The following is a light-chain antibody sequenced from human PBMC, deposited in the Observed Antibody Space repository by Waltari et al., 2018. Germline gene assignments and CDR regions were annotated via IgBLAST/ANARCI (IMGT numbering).Light chain of an antibody. Sequence: IVMTQSPDSLAVSLGERATINCKSSQTIFYNSNEKNYLAWYQKKPGQPPRLLIYWASTRESGVPDRFRCSGSGTDFTLTISNLQAEDVAVYYCQQYYRRRTSGQGTKVEI. CDR3: QQYYRRRT. CDR2: WAS. J-gene: IGKJ1*01. CDR1: QTIFYNSNEKNY. V-gene: IGKV4-1*01.